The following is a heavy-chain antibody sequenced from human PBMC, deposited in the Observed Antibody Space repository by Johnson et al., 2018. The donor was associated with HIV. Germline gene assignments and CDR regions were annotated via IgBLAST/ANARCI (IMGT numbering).Heavy chain of an antibody. V-gene: IGHV3-11*04. J-gene: IGHJ3*02. CDR1: GFTFRDYY. CDR2: ISSNGGST. Sequence: QVQLVESGGDLVKPGGSLRLSCAASGFTFRDYYMSWIRQAPGKGLEWVSTISSNGGSTYYANSVKGRFPISRDNSKNTMYLQMNSLRAEDTAVYYCARKKATVFSTTSTNYAFDIWGQGTMVTVSS. CDR3: ARKKATVFSTTSTNYAFDI. D-gene: IGHD1-1*01.